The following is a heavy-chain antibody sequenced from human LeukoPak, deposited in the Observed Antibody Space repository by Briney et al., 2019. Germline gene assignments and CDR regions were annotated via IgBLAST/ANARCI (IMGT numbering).Heavy chain of an antibody. J-gene: IGHJ4*02. D-gene: IGHD6-13*01. CDR3: ATNTGYSTRLYYFDY. CDR2: ISWNSGSI. V-gene: IGHV3-9*01. CDR1: GFTFDDYA. Sequence: QTGGSLRLSCAASGFTFDDYAMHWVRQAPGKGLEWVSGISWNSGSIGYADSVKGRFTISRDNSKNTLYLQMNSLRAEDTAVYYCATNTGYSTRLYYFDYWGQGTLVTVSS.